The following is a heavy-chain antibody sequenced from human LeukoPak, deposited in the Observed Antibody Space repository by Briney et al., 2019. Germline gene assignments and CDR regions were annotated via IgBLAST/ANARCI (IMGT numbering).Heavy chain of an antibody. CDR1: GFTFSSYA. V-gene: IGHV3-23*01. J-gene: IGHJ4*02. Sequence: HPGGSLRLSCAASGFTFSSYAMSWVRQAPGKGLEWVSAISGSGGSTYYADSVKGRFTISRDNSKNTLYLQMNSLRAEDTAVYYCAKFAFGGVIVNRSLMVFDYWGQGTLVTVSS. CDR3: AKFAFGGVIVNRSLMVFDY. D-gene: IGHD3-16*02. CDR2: ISGSGGST.